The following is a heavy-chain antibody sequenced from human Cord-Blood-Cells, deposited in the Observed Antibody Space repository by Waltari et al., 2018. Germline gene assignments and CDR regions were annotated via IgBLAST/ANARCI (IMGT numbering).Heavy chain of an antibody. V-gene: IGHV4-38-2*02. D-gene: IGHD7-27*01. CDR2: IYHSGST. CDR3: ARGFRKTGEERYFDL. CDR1: GYSISSGYY. Sequence: QVQLQESGPGLVKPSETLSLTCTVSGYSISSGYYWGWLRPPPGKGLEWIGSIYHSGSTYYNPSLKSRVTISVDTSKNQFSLKLSSVTAADTAVYYCARGFRKTGEERYFDLWGRGTLVTVSS. J-gene: IGHJ2*01.